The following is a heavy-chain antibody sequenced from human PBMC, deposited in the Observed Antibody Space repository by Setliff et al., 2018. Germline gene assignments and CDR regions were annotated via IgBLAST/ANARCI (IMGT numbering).Heavy chain of an antibody. V-gene: IGHV4-39*07. CDR2: IYYSGST. D-gene: IGHD3-3*01. CDR1: GGSISSSYYY. Sequence: SETLSLTCAVSGGSISSSYYYWGWIRQPPGKGLEWIGSIYYSGSTYYNPSLKSRVTISVDTSKNQFSLKLSSVTAADTAVYYCAREPWYYNFWSGSTRDYFDYWGQGTLVTVSS. J-gene: IGHJ4*02. CDR3: AREPWYYNFWSGSTRDYFDY.